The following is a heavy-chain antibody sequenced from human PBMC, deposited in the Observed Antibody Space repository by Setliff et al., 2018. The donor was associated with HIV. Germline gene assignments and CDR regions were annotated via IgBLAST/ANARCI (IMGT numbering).Heavy chain of an antibody. CDR2: IIPIVGIG. J-gene: IGHJ4*02. V-gene: IGHV1-69*10. CDR3: ARGRFLEWLLIGFDS. CDR1: GGTLSSYT. D-gene: IGHD3-3*01. Sequence: SVKVSCKASGGTLSSYTFNWVRQAPGQGLEWVGGIIPIVGIGKYAQKFQARVTITADESTSTAYMELSSLRSEDTAVYYCARGRFLEWLLIGFDSWGQGTLVTVSS.